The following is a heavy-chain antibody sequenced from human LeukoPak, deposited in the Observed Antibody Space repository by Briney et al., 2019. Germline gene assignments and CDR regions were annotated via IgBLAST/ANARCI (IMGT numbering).Heavy chain of an antibody. CDR1: GYTFTSYD. CDR3: ARGPRDSGSDY. J-gene: IGHJ4*02. CDR2: MKPNSGDT. Sequence: GASVKVSCKASGYTFTSYDINWVRQATGQGVEWMGWMKPNSGDTGYAQKFQGRVTITRDTSISTAYMELSSLRSEDTAVYYCARGPRDSGSDYWGQGTLVTVSS. D-gene: IGHD3-22*01. V-gene: IGHV1-8*03.